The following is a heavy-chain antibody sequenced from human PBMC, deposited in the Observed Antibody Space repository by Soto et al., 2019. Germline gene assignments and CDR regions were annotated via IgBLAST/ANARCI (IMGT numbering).Heavy chain of an antibody. CDR2: INHSGST. CDR1: GGSFSGYY. J-gene: IGHJ4*02. CDR3: ARGLAPGVVVAADTRRSGWRGLWGFGY. V-gene: IGHV4-34*01. D-gene: IGHD2-15*01. Sequence: QVQLQQWGAGLLKPSETLSLTCAVYGGSFSGYYWSWIRQPPGKGLEWIGEINHSGSTNYNPSLKSRVTISVDTSKNQFSLKLSSVTAADTAVYYCARGLAPGVVVAADTRRSGWRGLWGFGYWGQGTPVTVSS.